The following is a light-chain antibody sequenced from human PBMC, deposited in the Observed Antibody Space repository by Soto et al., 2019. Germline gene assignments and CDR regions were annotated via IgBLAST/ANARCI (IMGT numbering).Light chain of an antibody. J-gene: IGLJ2*01. CDR1: SSDVGGYNY. CDR3: CSYAGTDTVF. CDR2: GVS. Sequence: QSVLTQPRSVSGSPGQSVTISCTGSSSDVGGYNYVSWYQHHPDKVPKLIIFGVSKRPSGVPDRFSGSKSGNTASLTISGLQAEDEADYFCCSYAGTDTVFFGGGTQLTVL. V-gene: IGLV2-11*01.